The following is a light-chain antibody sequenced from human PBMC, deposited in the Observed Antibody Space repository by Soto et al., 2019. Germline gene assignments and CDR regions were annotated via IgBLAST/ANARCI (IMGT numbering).Light chain of an antibody. V-gene: IGKV3-20*01. J-gene: IGKJ1*01. Sequence: ESVWMQSPGTLCLYLSERSTLSCRASQSVTDNYLAWYQQKPGQAPRLVISGASSRTSGIPDRFSASGSGTDFTLTISRLEPEDFAVYYCQQYSRAPLTFGQGTKVDI. CDR1: QSVTDNY. CDR2: GAS. CDR3: QQYSRAPLT.